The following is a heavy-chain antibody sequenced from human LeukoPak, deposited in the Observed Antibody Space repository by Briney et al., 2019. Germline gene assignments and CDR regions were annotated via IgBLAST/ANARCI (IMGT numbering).Heavy chain of an antibody. V-gene: IGHV3-74*01. CDR3: ARDQGGIVVIH. CDR1: GFTFSSYW. CDR2: INSDGSST. Sequence: GGSLRLSCAASGFTFSSYWMHWVRQVPGKGLVWVSRINSDGSSTSYADSEKGRFTISRDNAKNTLYLQMNSLRAEDTAVYYCARDQGGIVVIHWGQGTLVTVSS. D-gene: IGHD3-22*01. J-gene: IGHJ4*02.